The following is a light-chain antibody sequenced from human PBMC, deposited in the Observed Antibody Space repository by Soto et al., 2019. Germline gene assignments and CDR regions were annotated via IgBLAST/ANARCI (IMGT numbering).Light chain of an antibody. V-gene: IGLV2-14*01. CDR1: SSDVGGYNY. CDR2: DVS. J-gene: IGLJ2*01. Sequence: QSALTQPASVSGSPGQWITISCTGTSSDVGGYNYVSWYQQHPGKAPKLMIYDVSNRPSGISNRSSGSKSGNTASLTISGLQAEDEADYYCSSYTSTSTLVFGGGTKLTVL. CDR3: SSYTSTSTLV.